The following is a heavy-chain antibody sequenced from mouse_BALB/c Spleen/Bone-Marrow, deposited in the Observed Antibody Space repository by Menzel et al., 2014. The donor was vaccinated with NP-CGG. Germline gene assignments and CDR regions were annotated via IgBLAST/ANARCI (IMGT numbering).Heavy chain of an antibody. J-gene: IGHJ4*01. CDR3: TRQRNWDHYAMDY. CDR2: ISSGCGYT. D-gene: IGHD4-1*01. V-gene: IGHV5-6*01. Sequence: EVHLVESGGDLVKPGGSLKLSCAASGFTFSTYGMPWVRQTPDKRLEWVATISSGCGYTCYPDSVKGRFTISRDNANNTLYLQMSSLKSEDTAMYYCTRQRNWDHYAMDYWGQGTSVTVSS. CDR1: GFTFSTYG.